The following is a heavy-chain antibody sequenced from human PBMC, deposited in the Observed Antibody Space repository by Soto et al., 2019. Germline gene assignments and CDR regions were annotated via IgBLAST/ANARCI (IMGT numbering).Heavy chain of an antibody. CDR2: IYHSGST. D-gene: IGHD3-10*01. J-gene: IGHJ5*02. V-gene: IGHV4-30-2*01. CDR1: GGSISGGGYS. Sequence: SETLSLTCAVSGGSISGGGYSWSWIRQPPGKGLEWIGYIYHSGSTYYNPSLKSRVTISVDRSKNQFSLKLSSVTAADTAVYYCARGTTMVRGVILGNWFDPWGQGTLVTVSS. CDR3: ARGTTMVRGVILGNWFDP.